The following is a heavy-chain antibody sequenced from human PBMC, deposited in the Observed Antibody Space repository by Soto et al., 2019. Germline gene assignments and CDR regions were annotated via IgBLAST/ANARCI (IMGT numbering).Heavy chain of an antibody. V-gene: IGHV1-18*01. CDR3: ARDPWYCSSTSCPQLGNWFDP. J-gene: IGHJ5*02. CDR2: ISSYNGNT. D-gene: IGHD2-2*01. Sequence: QVQLVQSGAEVKKPGASVKVSCKASGYTFTSYGISWVRQAPGQGLEWMGWISSYNGNTNYAQKLQGRVTVTTDTSTSTADMELRSLRSDDTAVYYCARDPWYCSSTSCPQLGNWFDPSGQGTLVTVSS. CDR1: GYTFTSYG.